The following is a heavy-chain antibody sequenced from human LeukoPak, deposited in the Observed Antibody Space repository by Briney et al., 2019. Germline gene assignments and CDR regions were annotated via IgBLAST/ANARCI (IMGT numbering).Heavy chain of an antibody. Sequence: PGGSLRLSCAASGFSFSRAWMSWVRQAPGKGLEWVGRIKSKSDGGTTGYAAPVKGRFTISRDDSKNTLSLQVNSLKIEDTAVYYCTTVTLRPVGLWGQGTLVTVSS. J-gene: IGHJ4*02. D-gene: IGHD3-10*01. CDR2: IKSKSDGGTT. CDR1: GFSFSRAW. V-gene: IGHV3-15*05. CDR3: TTVTLRPVGL.